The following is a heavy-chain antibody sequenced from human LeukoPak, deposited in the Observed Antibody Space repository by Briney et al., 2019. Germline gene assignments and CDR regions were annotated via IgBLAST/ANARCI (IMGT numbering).Heavy chain of an antibody. D-gene: IGHD3-10*01. CDR3: AKDLDYYGAGSHYDY. Sequence: GGSLRLSCAASGFTFSSYSMNWVRQAPGKGLEWVSSISSSSSYIYYADSVKGRFTISRDNAKNSLYLQMNSLRAEDTAVYYCAKDLDYYGAGSHYDYWGQGTLVTVSS. CDR2: ISSSSSYI. V-gene: IGHV3-21*01. J-gene: IGHJ4*02. CDR1: GFTFSSYS.